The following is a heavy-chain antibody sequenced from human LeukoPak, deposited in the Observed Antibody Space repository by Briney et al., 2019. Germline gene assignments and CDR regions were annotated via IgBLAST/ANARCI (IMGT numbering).Heavy chain of an antibody. D-gene: IGHD3-16*01. Sequence: GASVKVSCKASGGTFSSYAISWVRQAPGQGLEWMGGIIPIFGTANYAQKFQGRVTITTDESTSTAYMELNSLRSEDTAVYYCTTGLRNAFDIWGQGTMVTVSS. CDR1: GGTFSSYA. V-gene: IGHV1-69*05. J-gene: IGHJ3*02. CDR2: IIPIFGTA. CDR3: TTGLRNAFDI.